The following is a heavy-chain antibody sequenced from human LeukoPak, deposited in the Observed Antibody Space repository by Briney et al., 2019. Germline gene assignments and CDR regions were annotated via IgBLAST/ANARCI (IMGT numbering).Heavy chain of an antibody. CDR3: ARSGHYYDSSGYLGWFDP. V-gene: IGHV4-39*07. J-gene: IGHJ5*02. CDR2: IYYSGST. Sequence: SETLSLTCTVSGGSISSSSYYWGWIRQPPGKGLEWIESIYYSGSTYYNPSLKSRVTISVDTSKNQFSLKLSSVTAADTAVYYCARSGHYYDSSGYLGWFDPWGQGTLVTVSS. CDR1: GGSISSSSYY. D-gene: IGHD3-22*01.